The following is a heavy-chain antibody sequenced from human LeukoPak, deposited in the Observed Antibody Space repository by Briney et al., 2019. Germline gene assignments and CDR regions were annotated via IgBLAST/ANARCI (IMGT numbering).Heavy chain of an antibody. V-gene: IGHV3-48*01. D-gene: IGHD1-26*01. CDR1: GFTLSSYW. J-gene: IGHJ1*01. Sequence: PGGSLRLSCAVSGFTLSSYWMGWVRQAPGEGREWVSYISSSSSTIYYADSVKGRFTISRDNAKNSLYLQMNSLGAEDTAVYYCARDSVTGATMIAEYFQHWGQGTLVTVSS. CDR3: ARDSVTGATMIAEYFQH. CDR2: ISSSSSTI.